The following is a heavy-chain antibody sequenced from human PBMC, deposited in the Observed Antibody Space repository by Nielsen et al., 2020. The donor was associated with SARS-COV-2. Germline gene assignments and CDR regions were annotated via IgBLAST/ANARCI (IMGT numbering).Heavy chain of an antibody. CDR3: AKISGSQRHYFDF. D-gene: IGHD1-26*01. CDR2: ISGSGGST. Sequence: VRQAPGKGLEWVSAISGSGGSTFYADSVKGRFTISRNNSKNTLYLQLNSLRAEDTAVFYCAKISGSQRHYFDFWGQGALVTVSS. J-gene: IGHJ4*02. V-gene: IGHV3-23*01.